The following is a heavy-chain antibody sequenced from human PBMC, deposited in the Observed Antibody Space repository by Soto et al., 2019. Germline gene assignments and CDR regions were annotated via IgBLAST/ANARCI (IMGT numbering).Heavy chain of an antibody. Sequence: QVQLVESGGGVVQPGRSLRLSCAASGFTFSSYAMHWVRQAPGKGLEWVAVISYDGSNKYYADSVKGRFTISRDNSKNTLYLQMNNLRAEDTAVYYCATRDGYNQVYWGQGTLVTVSS. J-gene: IGHJ4*02. D-gene: IGHD5-12*01. CDR2: ISYDGSNK. V-gene: IGHV3-30-3*01. CDR3: ATRDGYNQVY. CDR1: GFTFSSYA.